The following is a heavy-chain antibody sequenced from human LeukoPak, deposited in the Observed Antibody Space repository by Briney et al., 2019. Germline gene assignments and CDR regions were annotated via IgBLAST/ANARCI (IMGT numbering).Heavy chain of an antibody. Sequence: SETLSLTCTVSGGSISSSSYYWGWIRQPPGKGLEWIGTIYYSGSAHYNPSLKSRLTISVDTSKNQFSLKLSSVTDADTAVYYCTRVGGSGWPRGKFDYWGQGTLVTVSS. D-gene: IGHD6-19*01. J-gene: IGHJ4*02. CDR3: TRVGGSGWPRGKFDY. CDR1: GGSISSSSYY. V-gene: IGHV4-39*07. CDR2: IYYSGSA.